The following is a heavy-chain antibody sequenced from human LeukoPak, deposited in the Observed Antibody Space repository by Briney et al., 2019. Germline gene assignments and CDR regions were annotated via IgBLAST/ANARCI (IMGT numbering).Heavy chain of an antibody. D-gene: IGHD6-13*01. Sequence: PGGSLRLSCAASGFTFDDYAMHWVRQAPGKGLEWVSGISWNSGIIAYADSVKGRFTISRDNAKNSLYLQTNSLRAEDMALYYCAKESTVGRYSSSWYGFDYWGQGTLVTVSS. CDR1: GFTFDDYA. J-gene: IGHJ4*02. V-gene: IGHV3-9*03. CDR3: AKESTVGRYSSSWYGFDY. CDR2: ISWNSGII.